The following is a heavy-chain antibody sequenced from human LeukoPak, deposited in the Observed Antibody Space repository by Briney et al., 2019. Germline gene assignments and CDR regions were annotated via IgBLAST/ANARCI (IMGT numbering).Heavy chain of an antibody. V-gene: IGHV3-30-3*01. CDR2: ISYDGSNE. CDR1: GFTFSSYT. D-gene: IGHD3-10*01. Sequence: PGGSLRLSCAASGFTFSSYTMHWVRQAPGKGLEWVAVISYDGSNEYYADSVKGRFTISRDNSKNTLYLQMNSLRAEDTAVYYCARGLWYYGSGEVGFDPWGQGTLVTVSS. CDR3: ARGLWYYGSGEVGFDP. J-gene: IGHJ5*02.